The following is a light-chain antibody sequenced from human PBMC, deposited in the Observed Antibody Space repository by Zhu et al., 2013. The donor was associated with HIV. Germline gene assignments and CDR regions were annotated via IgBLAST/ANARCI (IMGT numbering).Light chain of an antibody. CDR1: SSDVGSYNH. CDR2: EVS. CDR3: SSFAGTNNV. J-gene: IGLJ1*01. Sequence: QSALTQPPSASGSPGQSVTISCTGTSSDVGSYNHVSWYQQHPGKAPKLMIYEVSKRPSGVPDRFSGSKSGNMASLTVSGLQAEDEGDYYCSSFAGTNNVFGTGTRVTVL. V-gene: IGLV2-8*01.